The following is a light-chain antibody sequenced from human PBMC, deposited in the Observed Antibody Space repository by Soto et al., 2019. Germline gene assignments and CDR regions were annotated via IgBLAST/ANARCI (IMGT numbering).Light chain of an antibody. V-gene: IGKV1-5*01. Sequence: DIQMTQSPSTLSASVGDRVTIXXRASQSISSWLAWYQQKPGKAPKLXIYDASSLESGVPSRFSGSGSGTEFTLTISSLQPDDFATYYCQHYNSYSEAFGQGTKVDIK. CDR3: QHYNSYSEA. CDR2: DAS. CDR1: QSISSW. J-gene: IGKJ1*01.